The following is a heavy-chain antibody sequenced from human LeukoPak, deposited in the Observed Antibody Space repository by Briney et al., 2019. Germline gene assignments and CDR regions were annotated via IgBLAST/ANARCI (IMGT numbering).Heavy chain of an antibody. V-gene: IGHV4-34*01. Sequence: SETPSLTCAVYGGSFSGYYWSWIRQPPGKGLEWIGEINHSGSTNYNPSLKSRVTISVDTSKNQFSLKLSSVTAADTAVYYCARRARFLPFDYWGQGTLVTVSS. CDR2: INHSGST. CDR3: ARRARFLPFDY. CDR1: GGSFSGYY. D-gene: IGHD3-3*01. J-gene: IGHJ4*02.